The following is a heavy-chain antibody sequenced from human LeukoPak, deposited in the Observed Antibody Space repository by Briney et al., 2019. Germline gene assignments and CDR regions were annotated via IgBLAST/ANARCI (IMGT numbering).Heavy chain of an antibody. Sequence: SETLSLTCTVSGGSSSSSGYFWGWIRQPPGKGLEWIGSINYSGSTYYNPSLKSRVTMSVDTSRHQFSLRVNSVTAADTAVYYCATGNRXXYXXGDFXGQGTLVXVSS. CDR1: GGSSSSSGYF. CDR2: INYSGST. D-gene: IGHD1/OR15-1a*01. V-gene: IGHV4-39*01. CDR3: ATGNRXXYXXGDF. J-gene: IGHJ4*02.